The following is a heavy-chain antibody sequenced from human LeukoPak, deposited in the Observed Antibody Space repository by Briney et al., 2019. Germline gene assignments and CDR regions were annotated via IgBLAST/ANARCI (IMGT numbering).Heavy chain of an antibody. CDR3: ARNSRRGNYYMDV. V-gene: IGHV4-38-2*02. Sequence: PSETLSLTCTVSGYSISSGCYWGWIRQPPGKGLEWIGSIYHSGSTYYNPSLKSRVTISVDTSKNRFSLKLSSVTAADTAVYYCARNSRRGNYYMDVWGKGTTVTVSS. CDR1: GYSISSGCY. D-gene: IGHD1-14*01. J-gene: IGHJ6*03. CDR2: IYHSGST.